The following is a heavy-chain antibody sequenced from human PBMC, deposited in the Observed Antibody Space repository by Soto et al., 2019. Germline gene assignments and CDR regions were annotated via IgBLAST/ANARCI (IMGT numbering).Heavy chain of an antibody. J-gene: IGHJ6*02. D-gene: IGHD1-26*01. CDR1: GYTFSSYS. V-gene: IGHV1-18*01. CDR2: ISGYNGNT. Sequence: QVQLVQSGGEVKKPGASVKVSCKTSGYTFSSYSITWVRQAPGQGLEWMGWISGYNGNTNYAQTFHGRVTRTTDTSTSTAYMKLRSMRSHDTAVYYCARDDSGSYYGFHYGMEVWGQGTTVSVSS. CDR3: ARDDSGSYYGFHYGMEV.